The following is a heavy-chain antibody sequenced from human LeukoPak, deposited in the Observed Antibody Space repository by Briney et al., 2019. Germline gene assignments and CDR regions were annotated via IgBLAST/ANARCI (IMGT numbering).Heavy chain of an antibody. D-gene: IGHD4/OR15-4a*01. J-gene: IGHJ4*02. CDR1: GGTFSSYA. V-gene: IGHV1-69*05. Sequence: SVKVSCKASGGTFSSYAISWVRQAPGQGLEWMGGIIPIFGTANYAQKFQGRVTITRDTSASTTYMELSSLRSEDTAVYYCARDRSSGCGDYWGQGTLVTVSS. CDR3: ARDRSSGCGDY. CDR2: IIPIFGTA.